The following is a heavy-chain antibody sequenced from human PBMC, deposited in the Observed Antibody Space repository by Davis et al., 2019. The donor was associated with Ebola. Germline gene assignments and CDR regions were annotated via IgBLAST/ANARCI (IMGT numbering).Heavy chain of an antibody. CDR2: ISTSGST. J-gene: IGHJ3*02. CDR1: GGSISSYY. CDR3: ARGWAFDI. V-gene: IGHV4-4*07. Sequence: ESLKISCTVSGGSISSYYWSWIRQPAGKGLEWIGRISTSGSTNYNPSLKSRVTMSLDTSKNQFSLKLSSVTAADTAVYYCARGWAFDIWGQGTMVTVSS. D-gene: IGHD5-24*01.